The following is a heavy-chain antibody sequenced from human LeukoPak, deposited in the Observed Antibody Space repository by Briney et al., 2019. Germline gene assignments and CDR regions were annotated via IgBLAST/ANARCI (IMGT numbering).Heavy chain of an antibody. D-gene: IGHD2-15*01. CDR3: ARAPCSGGSCYQN. CDR2: IKQDGSEK. V-gene: IGHV3-7*03. Sequence: PGGSLRLSCAASGFTFSSYWMSWVRQAPGKGLEWVANIKQDGSEKYYVDSVKGRFTISRDNAKNSLYLQMNSLRAEDTAVYYCARAPCSGGSCYQNWGQGTLVTVSS. CDR1: GFTFSSYW. J-gene: IGHJ4*02.